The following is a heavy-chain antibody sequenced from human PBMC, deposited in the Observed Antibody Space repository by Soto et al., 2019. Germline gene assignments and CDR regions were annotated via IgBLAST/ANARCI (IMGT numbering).Heavy chain of an antibody. CDR3: ARDPPLSMIVVVGVDEF. CDR2: ISSRSTFI. J-gene: IGHJ4*02. D-gene: IGHD3-22*01. CDR1: GFTLTNEN. Sequence: PGGSLRLSCTVLGFTLTNENRNWVRQAPGKGLEWVSSISSRSTFINYGDSVKGRFTISRDNDKGLVYLQMNSLRAEYTAVYYCARDPPLSMIVVVGVDEFWGQGTLVTVSS. V-gene: IGHV3-21*06.